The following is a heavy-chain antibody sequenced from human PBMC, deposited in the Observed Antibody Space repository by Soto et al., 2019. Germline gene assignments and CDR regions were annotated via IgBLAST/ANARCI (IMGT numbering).Heavy chain of an antibody. D-gene: IGHD2-15*01. CDR1: GGSFSGYY. V-gene: IGHV4-34*01. CDR3: ARGSRRFCSGGSCYSNPTNRDY. CDR2: INHSGST. J-gene: IGHJ4*02. Sequence: PSETLSLTCAVYGGSFSGYYWSWIRQPPGKGLEWIGEINHSGSTNYNPSLKSRVTISVDTSKNQFSLKLSSVTAADTAVYYCARGSRRFCSGGSCYSNPTNRDYWGQGTLVTVSS.